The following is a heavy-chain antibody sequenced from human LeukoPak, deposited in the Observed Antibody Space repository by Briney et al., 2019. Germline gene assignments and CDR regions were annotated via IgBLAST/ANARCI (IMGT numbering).Heavy chain of an antibody. Sequence: PGGSLRLSCAASGFTFDDYGMHWVRQAPGKGLEWVSVISWNSGSIGYADSVKGRFTISRDNAKNSLYLQMNSLRAEDTALYYCAKNIRDGVQLWLIGGYAFDIWGQGTMVTVSS. J-gene: IGHJ3*02. CDR3: AKNIRDGVQLWLIGGYAFDI. D-gene: IGHD5-18*01. CDR1: GFTFDDYG. V-gene: IGHV3-9*01. CDR2: ISWNSGSI.